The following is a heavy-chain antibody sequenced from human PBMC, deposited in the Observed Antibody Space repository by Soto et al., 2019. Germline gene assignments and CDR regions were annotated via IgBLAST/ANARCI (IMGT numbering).Heavy chain of an antibody. CDR3: AKRQRGKFGPFDF. CDR1: GFSISSDS. V-gene: IGHV3-23*01. CDR2: ISGSVANT. J-gene: IGHJ4*02. Sequence: PGWSLRLSGAASGFSISSDSMSWVRQSPGKGLDWVSGISGSVANTNYADSAKGRFAISIDNSKNTLYLQMSSLRAEDTAVYYCAKRQRGKFGPFDFCGQGTLVTVYS. D-gene: IGHD2-15*01.